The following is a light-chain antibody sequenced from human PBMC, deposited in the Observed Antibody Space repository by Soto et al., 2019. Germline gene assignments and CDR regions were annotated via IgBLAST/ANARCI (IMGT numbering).Light chain of an antibody. CDR2: DVN. CDR1: SSDVGGYNY. J-gene: IGLJ1*01. Sequence: QSVLTQPRSVSGSPGQSVTISCTGTSSDVGGYNYVSWYQQHPGKAPKLMIYDVNLRPSGVPDRFSGSKSGNTASLTISGLQTEDEADYYCCSYAGSYTYVFATGTKVTLL. CDR3: CSYAGSYTYV. V-gene: IGLV2-11*01.